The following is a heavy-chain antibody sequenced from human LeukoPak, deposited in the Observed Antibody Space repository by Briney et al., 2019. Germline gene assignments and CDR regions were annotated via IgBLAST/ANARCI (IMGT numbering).Heavy chain of an antibody. CDR2: INPNSGGT. V-gene: IGHV1-2*02. CDR1: GYSFIDYY. CDR3: ARAQEDYYDSSGYEY. J-gene: IGHJ4*02. D-gene: IGHD3-22*01. Sequence: ASVKVSCKTSGYSFIDYYIHWVRQAPGQGLEWMGWINPNSGGTNYAQKFQGRVTMTRDTSISTAYMELSRLRSDDTAVYYCARAQEDYYDSSGYEYWGQGTLVTVSS.